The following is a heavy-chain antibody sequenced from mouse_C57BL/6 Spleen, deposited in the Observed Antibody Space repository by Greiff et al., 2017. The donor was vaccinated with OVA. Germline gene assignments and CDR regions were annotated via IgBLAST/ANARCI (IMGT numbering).Heavy chain of an antibody. Sequence: QVQLKQSGAELVKPGASVKLSCKASGYTFTSYWMHWVKQRPGQGLEWIGMIHPNSGSTNYNEKFKSKATVTVDKSSNTAYMQLSSLTSEDSAVYYCARDYYGNRDYWGQGTTLTVSS. CDR1: GYTFTSYW. D-gene: IGHD2-1*01. CDR3: ARDYYGNRDY. CDR2: IHPNSGST. V-gene: IGHV1-64*01. J-gene: IGHJ2*01.